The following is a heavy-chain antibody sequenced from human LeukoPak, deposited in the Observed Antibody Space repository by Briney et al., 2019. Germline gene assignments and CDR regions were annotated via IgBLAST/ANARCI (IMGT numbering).Heavy chain of an antibody. CDR2: IWYDGSNK. CDR3: AKGPPADDAVDQGNFDY. V-gene: IGHV3-33*06. CDR1: GFTFSSYG. J-gene: IGHJ4*02. D-gene: IGHD6-19*01. Sequence: PGGSLRLSCAASGFTFSSYGMYWVCQAPGKGLEWVAVIWYDGSNKHYADSVKGRFTISRDNSKNTLYLQMNSLRVEDTAVYYCAKGPPADDAVDQGNFDYWGQGTLVTVSS.